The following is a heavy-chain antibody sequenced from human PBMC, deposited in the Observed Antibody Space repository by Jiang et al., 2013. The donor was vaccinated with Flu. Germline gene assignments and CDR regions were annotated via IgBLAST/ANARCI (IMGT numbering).Heavy chain of an antibody. D-gene: IGHD3-10*01. CDR2: IYYSGTT. J-gene: IGHJ4*02. V-gene: IGHV4-39*07. Sequence: GPGLVKPSETLSLTCTVSGGSVNSGSYYWGWFRQSPGKGLVWIATIYYSGTTYYNPSLKSRVTISIDTSKNQFSLKLSSVTAADTAVYYCGRDQYYYGSNSIQYWGQGTLVTVSS. CDR1: GGSVNSGSYY. CDR3: GRDQYYYGSNSIQY.